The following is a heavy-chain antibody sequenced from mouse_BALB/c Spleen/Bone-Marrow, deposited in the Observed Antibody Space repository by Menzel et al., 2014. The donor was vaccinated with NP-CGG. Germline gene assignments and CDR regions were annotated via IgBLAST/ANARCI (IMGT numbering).Heavy chain of an antibody. CDR3: ATLTGTSY. D-gene: IGHD4-1*01. V-gene: IGHV5-12-2*01. CDR2: ITNGGGST. CDR1: GFPFSSYT. J-gene: IGHJ3*01. Sequence: EVILVESGGGLVQPGGSLKLSCAASGFPFSSYTMSWVRQTPEKRLEWVAFITNGGGSTYYPDTLKGRFTISRDDAKNTLYLQMSSLKSEDTAMYYCATLTGTSYWGQGTLVTVSA.